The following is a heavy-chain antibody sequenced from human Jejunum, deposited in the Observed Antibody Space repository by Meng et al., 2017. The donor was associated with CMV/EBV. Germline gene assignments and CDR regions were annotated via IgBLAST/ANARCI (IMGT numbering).Heavy chain of an antibody. J-gene: IGHJ5*02. V-gene: IGHV4-30-4*01. CDR3: ARGQRSYSGSYPEWFDP. D-gene: IGHD1-26*01. Sequence: QGQLEESRPGLVKPSQTPSLTCTVSGGSISSGDYYWSWIRQPPGKGLEWIGCIYYSGSTYYNPSLKGRVTISVDTSKNQFSLNLSSVTAADTAVYYCARGQRSYSGSYPEWFDPWGQGTLVTVSS. CDR1: GGSISSGDYY. CDR2: IYYSGST.